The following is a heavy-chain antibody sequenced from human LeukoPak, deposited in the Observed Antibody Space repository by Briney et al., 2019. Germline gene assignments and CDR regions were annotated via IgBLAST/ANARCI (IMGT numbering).Heavy chain of an antibody. CDR1: GGSISSYY. CDR2: IYHSGST. Sequence: PSETLSLTCTVSGGSISSYYWGWIRQPPGKGLEWIGSIYHSGSTYYNPSLKSRVTISVDTSKNQFSLKLSSVTAADTAVYYCARVMITFGGVYTSEGAFYYYYYMDVWGKGTTVTVSS. J-gene: IGHJ6*03. V-gene: IGHV4-38-2*02. D-gene: IGHD3-16*01. CDR3: ARVMITFGGVYTSEGAFYYYYYMDV.